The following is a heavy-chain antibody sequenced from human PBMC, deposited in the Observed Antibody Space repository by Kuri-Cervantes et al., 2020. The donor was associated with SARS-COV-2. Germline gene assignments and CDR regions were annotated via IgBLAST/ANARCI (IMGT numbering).Heavy chain of an antibody. V-gene: IGHV4-59*08. Sequence: GSLRLSCTVSGGSISSYSWSWIRHPPGKGLEWIGYIYNSGSTNYNPSLKSRVTISVDTSKNQFSLKLSSVTAADTAVYYCARQGDRGYSYGEFDYWGQGTLVTVSS. CDR1: GGSISSYS. CDR3: ARQGDRGYSYGEFDY. CDR2: IYNSGST. J-gene: IGHJ4*02. D-gene: IGHD5-18*01.